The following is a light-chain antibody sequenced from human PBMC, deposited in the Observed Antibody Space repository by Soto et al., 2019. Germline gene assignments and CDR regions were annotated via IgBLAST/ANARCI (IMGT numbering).Light chain of an antibody. CDR2: DVS. CDR3: QHTTDFT. J-gene: IGKJ2*01. CDR1: SSKW. V-gene: IGKV1-5*01. Sequence: DIQMTQSPSTLAASVGDTVTMTCRSSSKWLAWYQKKPGKAPKLLIYDVSNLERGVPPRFSGSTSGAESTRTITGLQPDDLGTYYCQHTTDFTFGQGTKVDIK.